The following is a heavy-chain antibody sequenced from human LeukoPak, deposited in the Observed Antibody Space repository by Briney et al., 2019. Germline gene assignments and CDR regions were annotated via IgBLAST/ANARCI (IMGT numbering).Heavy chain of an antibody. J-gene: IGHJ6*03. CDR3: ARQGWSSTAYHFIDV. Sequence: GGSLRLSCAASGFTVSSNYMSWVRQAPGKGLEWVSVIYSGGSTYYADSVKGRFTISRDNSKNTLYLQMNSLRAEDTAVYYCARQGWSSTAYHFIDVWGKGTTVAVSS. CDR2: IYSGGST. CDR1: GFTVSSNY. V-gene: IGHV3-53*01. D-gene: IGHD2-2*01.